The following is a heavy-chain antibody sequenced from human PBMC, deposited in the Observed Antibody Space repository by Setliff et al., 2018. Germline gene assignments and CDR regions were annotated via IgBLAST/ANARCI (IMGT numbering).Heavy chain of an antibody. V-gene: IGHV1-18*01. J-gene: IGHJ4*02. CDR1: GFSFTSFG. Sequence: ASVKVSCKTSGFSFTSFGFSWVRQAPGQGLEWMGSISGYTGETNYAQKFQARVXMTAXXXXXXXXXXXXXLTSDDTAVYYCTRSRTPSVVLAADFDFWGQGTPVTVSS. D-gene: IGHD2-8*01. CDR3: TRSRTPSVVLAADFDF. CDR2: ISGYTGET.